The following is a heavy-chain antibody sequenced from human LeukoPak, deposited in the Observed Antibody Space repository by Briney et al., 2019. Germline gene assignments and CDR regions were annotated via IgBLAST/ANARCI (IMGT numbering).Heavy chain of an antibody. CDR1: GYTFTSYA. CDR2: INTNTGNP. CDR3: ASDFALTDDAFDI. J-gene: IGHJ3*02. D-gene: IGHD3-16*02. Sequence: ASVKVSCKASGYTFTSYAMNWVRQAPGQGLEWMGWINTNTGNPTYAQGFTGRFVFSLDTSVSMAYLQISSLKAEDTAVYYCASDFALTDDAFDIWGQGTMVTVSS. V-gene: IGHV7-4-1*04.